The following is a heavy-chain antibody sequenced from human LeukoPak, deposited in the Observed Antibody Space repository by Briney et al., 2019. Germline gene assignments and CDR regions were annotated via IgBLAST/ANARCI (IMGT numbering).Heavy chain of an antibody. D-gene: IGHD3-10*01. V-gene: IGHV4-31*03. CDR3: ARGPTDELWFGEFAYFDI. CDR1: GGSISSGGYY. J-gene: IGHJ3*02. CDR2: IYYSGST. Sequence: KASETLSLTCTVSGGSISSGGYYWSWIRQHPGKGLEWIGYIYYSGSTYYNPSLKSRVTISVDTSKNQFSLKLSSVTAADTAVYYCARGPTDELWFGEFAYFDIWGQGTMVTVSS.